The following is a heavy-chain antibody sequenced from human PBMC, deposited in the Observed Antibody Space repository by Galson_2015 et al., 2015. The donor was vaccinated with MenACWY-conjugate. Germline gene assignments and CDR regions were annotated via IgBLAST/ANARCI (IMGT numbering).Heavy chain of an antibody. J-gene: IGHJ3*02. CDR1: GGSISGYY. CDR2: ISYSGKT. CDR3: ARDRAYHYDDSGYHPDAFDI. V-gene: IGHV4-59*01. Sequence: SETLSLTCTFSGGSISGYYWSWIQQPPGKRLEWIGYISYSGKTNYNPSLKSRVTMSVDTSKNQFSLNLSSVTAADTAFYYCARDRAYHYDDSGYHPDAFDIWGQGTMVTVSS. D-gene: IGHD3-22*01.